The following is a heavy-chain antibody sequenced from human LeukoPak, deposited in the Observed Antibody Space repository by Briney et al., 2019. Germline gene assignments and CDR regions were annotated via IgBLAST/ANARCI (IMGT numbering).Heavy chain of an antibody. V-gene: IGHV1-2*02. Sequence: ASVKVSCKASGYTFTGYYIHWVRQAPGQGLEYMGYINPNSGATDYAQNFQGRVTMTRDTSISTAYMELSSLRYDDTAPYYCARDPYYTNAFDIWGQGTMVTVSS. D-gene: IGHD3-3*01. CDR1: GYTFTGYY. CDR2: INPNSGAT. J-gene: IGHJ3*02. CDR3: ARDPYYTNAFDI.